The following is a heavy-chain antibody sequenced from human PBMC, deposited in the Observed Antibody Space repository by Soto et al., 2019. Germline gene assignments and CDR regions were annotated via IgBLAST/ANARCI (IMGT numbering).Heavy chain of an antibody. V-gene: IGHV1-8*01. D-gene: IGHD2-2*01. Sequence: ASVKVSCKASGYTFTSYDINWVRQATGQGLEWMGWMNPNSGNTGYAQKFQGRVTMTRNTSISTAYMELSSLRSEDTAVYYCARVVVVPAADVKSYYYYYYMDVWSKGTTVTVSS. J-gene: IGHJ6*03. CDR2: MNPNSGNT. CDR1: GYTFTSYD. CDR3: ARVVVVPAADVKSYYYYYYMDV.